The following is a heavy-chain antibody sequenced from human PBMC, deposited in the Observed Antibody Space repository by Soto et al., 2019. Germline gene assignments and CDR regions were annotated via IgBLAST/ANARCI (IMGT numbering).Heavy chain of an antibody. CDR3: ARRNGYCIRGSCHGHYAMDV. CDR2: VYYGGRS. J-gene: IGHJ6*02. V-gene: IGHV4-39*01. Sequence: SETLSLTCPVTSPPVRSTTYTWGWIRQPPGKGLEWVASVYYGGRSYYNPSLNSRVTISVDTSKNQFSLKMTSVTAADTAVYYCARRNGYCIRGSCHGHYAMDVWGQGTTVT. D-gene: IGHD2-15*01. CDR1: SPPVRSTTYT.